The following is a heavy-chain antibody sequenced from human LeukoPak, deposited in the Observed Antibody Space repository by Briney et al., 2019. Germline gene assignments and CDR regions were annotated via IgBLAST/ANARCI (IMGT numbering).Heavy chain of an antibody. D-gene: IGHD6-19*01. Sequence: GRSLRLSCAASGFTFSSYAMHWVRQAPGKGLDWVAIISYDGNNKYYADSVKGRFTISRDNSKNTLYLQMNSLRAEDTAVYYCASQSTGYSSGWPDYWGQGTLVTVSS. CDR2: ISYDGNNK. J-gene: IGHJ4*02. CDR1: GFTFSSYA. V-gene: IGHV3-30*14. CDR3: ASQSTGYSSGWPDY.